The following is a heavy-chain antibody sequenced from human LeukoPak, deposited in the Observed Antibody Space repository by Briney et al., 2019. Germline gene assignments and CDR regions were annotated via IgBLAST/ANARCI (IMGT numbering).Heavy chain of an antibody. J-gene: IGHJ4*02. D-gene: IGHD3-10*01. CDR1: GFTFDDYT. V-gene: IGHV3-43*01. CDR3: AKDHYYGSGSYSRWVYFDY. Sequence: AGGSLRLSCAASGFTFDDYTMHWVRQAPGKGLEWVSLISWDGGSIYYADSVKGRFTISRDNSKNSLYLQMNSLRTEDTALYFCAKDHYYGSGSYSRWVYFDYWGQGTVDSLFS. CDR2: ISWDGGSI.